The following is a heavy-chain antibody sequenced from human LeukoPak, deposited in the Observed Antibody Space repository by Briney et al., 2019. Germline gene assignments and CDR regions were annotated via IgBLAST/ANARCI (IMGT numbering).Heavy chain of an antibody. CDR3: ARDEGRYCSGGSCCYPDY. CDR1: GYTFTGYY. J-gene: IGHJ4*02. Sequence: GASVKVSCKASGYTFTGYYMHWVRQAPGQGLEWMGWINPNSGGTNYAQKFQGRVTMTRDTSISTAYMELSRLRSDDTAVYYCARDEGRYCSGGSCCYPDYWGQGTLVTVSS. D-gene: IGHD2-15*01. CDR2: INPNSGGT. V-gene: IGHV1-2*02.